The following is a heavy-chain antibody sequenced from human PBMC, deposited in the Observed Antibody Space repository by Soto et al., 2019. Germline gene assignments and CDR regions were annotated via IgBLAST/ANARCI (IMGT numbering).Heavy chain of an antibody. J-gene: IGHJ3*02. V-gene: IGHV4-59*01. CDR1: GGSLSTYH. Sequence: QVQLHESGPGLVKPSETLSLICTVSGGSLSTYHWNWIRQTPGKGLEWLGYIRNTGHSSYNPSLKSRVTMSLDTSKNQISLNLNSVTAADTAVYYCATNSAAPAFDIWGQGTVVTV. CDR3: ATNSAAPAFDI. CDR2: IRNTGHS. D-gene: IGHD3-10*01.